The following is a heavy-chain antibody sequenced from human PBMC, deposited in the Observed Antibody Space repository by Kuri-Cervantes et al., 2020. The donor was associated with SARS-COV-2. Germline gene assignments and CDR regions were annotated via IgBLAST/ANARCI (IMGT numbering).Heavy chain of an antibody. V-gene: IGHV1-69*04. Sequence: SVKVSCKASGGTFSSYAISWVRQAPGQGLEWMGRIIPILGTANYAQKFQGRVTITADKSTSTAYMELSSLRSGDTAVYYCARDKGGYSSGSFDYWGQGTLVTVSS. J-gene: IGHJ4*02. D-gene: IGHD6-19*01. CDR3: ARDKGGYSSGSFDY. CDR2: IIPILGTA. CDR1: GGTFSSYA.